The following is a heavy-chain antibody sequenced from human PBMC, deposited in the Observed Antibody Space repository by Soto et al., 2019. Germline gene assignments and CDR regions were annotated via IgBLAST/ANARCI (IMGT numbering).Heavy chain of an antibody. CDR1: GFSFGSYA. D-gene: IGHD3-3*01. Sequence: PGGSLRLSCAASGFSFGSYALSWVRQAPGKGLEWVSTISGRDGKTFYADAVKGRFSISRDTSQNTLYLQMNSLRADDTAIYYCARWSYLDYWGQGTRVTVSS. V-gene: IGHV3-23*01. CDR2: ISGRDGKT. J-gene: IGHJ4*02. CDR3: ARWSYLDY.